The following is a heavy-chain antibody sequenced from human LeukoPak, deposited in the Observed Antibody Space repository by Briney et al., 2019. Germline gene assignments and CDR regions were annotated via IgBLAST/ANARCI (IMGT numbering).Heavy chain of an antibody. Sequence: LPGRSLRLSCAASGFTFSSYAMHWVRQAPGKWLEWVAVISYDGSNKYYADSVKGRFTISRDNSKNTLYLQMNSLRAEDTAVYYCARDGIVEGAFDIWGQGTMVTVSS. J-gene: IGHJ3*02. D-gene: IGHD2/OR15-2a*01. CDR1: GFTFSSYA. CDR3: ARDGIVEGAFDI. V-gene: IGHV3-30-3*01. CDR2: ISYDGSNK.